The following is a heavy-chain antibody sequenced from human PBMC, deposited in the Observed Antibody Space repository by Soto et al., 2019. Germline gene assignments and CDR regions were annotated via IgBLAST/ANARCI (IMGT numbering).Heavy chain of an antibody. J-gene: IGHJ6*02. Sequence: SETLSLTCAVYGGSFSGYYWIWLRQPPGKGLEWIGEINHSGSTNYNPSLKSRVTISVDTSKNQFSLKLSSVTAADTAVYYCARARYFDWSYYYYYGMDVWGQGTTVTVSS. V-gene: IGHV4-34*01. CDR1: GGSFSGYY. CDR3: ARARYFDWSYYYYYGMDV. D-gene: IGHD3-9*01. CDR2: INHSGST.